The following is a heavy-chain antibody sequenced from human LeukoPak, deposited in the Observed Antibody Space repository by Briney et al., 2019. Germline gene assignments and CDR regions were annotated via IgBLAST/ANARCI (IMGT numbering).Heavy chain of an antibody. V-gene: IGHV3-66*01. J-gene: IGHJ4*02. D-gene: IGHD2-2*01. CDR1: GFTVSSNY. CDR3: ARDRNVCSRTSCYASEN. Sequence: GGGLRLSCAASGFTVSSNYMSWVRQAPGKGLEWVSVIYSGCSTYYSDSVKGRFTISRDNAKNTLYLQMNSLRAGDTAVYYCARDRNVCSRTSCYASENWGQGTLVTVSS. CDR2: IYSGCST.